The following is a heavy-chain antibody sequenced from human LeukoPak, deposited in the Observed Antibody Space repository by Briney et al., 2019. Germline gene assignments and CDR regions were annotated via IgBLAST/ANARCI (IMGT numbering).Heavy chain of an antibody. Sequence: PSETLSLTCAVYGGSFSGYYWSWIRQPPEKGLEWIGEINHSGSTNYNPSLKSRVTISVDTSKNQFSLKLSSVTAADTAVYYCARGRWVNHWGQGTLVTVSS. CDR3: ARGRWVNH. CDR2: INHSGST. J-gene: IGHJ5*02. CDR1: GGSFSGYY. V-gene: IGHV4-34*01.